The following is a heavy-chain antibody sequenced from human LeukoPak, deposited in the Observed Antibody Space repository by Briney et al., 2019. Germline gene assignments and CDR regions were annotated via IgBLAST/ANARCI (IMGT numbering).Heavy chain of an antibody. V-gene: IGHV4-59*01. J-gene: IGHJ3*02. CDR3: ARVSITIFGVVIIHDAFDI. CDR1: GGSISSYY. CDR2: IYYSGST. Sequence: PSETLSLTCTVSGGSISSYYWSWIRQPPGKGLEWIGYIYYSGSTNYNPSLKSRVTISVDTSKNQFSLKLSSVTAADTAVYYCARVSITIFGVVIIHDAFDIWGQGTMVTVSS. D-gene: IGHD3-3*01.